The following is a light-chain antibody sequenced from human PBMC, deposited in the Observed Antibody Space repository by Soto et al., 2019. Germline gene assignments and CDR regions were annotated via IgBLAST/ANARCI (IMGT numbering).Light chain of an antibody. CDR1: SSDVGASDF. Sequence: QSALTQPASVSESPGQSITISCTGTSSDVGASDFVSWYQQHPGKAPELIIYEVTKRPSGFPDRFSGSKSGNTASLTVSGLQAEDEADYYCSSYAATNNYVFGSGTKVTVL. V-gene: IGLV2-8*01. J-gene: IGLJ1*01. CDR2: EVT. CDR3: SSYAATNNYV.